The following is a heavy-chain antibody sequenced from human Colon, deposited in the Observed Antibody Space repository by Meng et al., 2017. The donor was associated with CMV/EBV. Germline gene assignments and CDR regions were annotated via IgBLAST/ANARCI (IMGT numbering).Heavy chain of an antibody. Sequence: SETLSLTCTVSGAPITSSSYKWGWIRQPPGKGLEWIGNIYFSGTTDFNPSLESRVIMSVDTSRNQFSLRLHSVTAADTAVYYCARVQYSYGFDYWGQGTLVTVSS. J-gene: IGHJ4*02. V-gene: IGHV4-39*07. D-gene: IGHD5-18*01. CDR1: GAPITSSSYK. CDR2: IYFSGTT. CDR3: ARVQYSYGFDY.